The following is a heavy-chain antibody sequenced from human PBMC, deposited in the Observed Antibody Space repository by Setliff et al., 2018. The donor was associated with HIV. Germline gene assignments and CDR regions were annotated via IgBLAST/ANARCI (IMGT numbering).Heavy chain of an antibody. Sequence: PSETLSLTCTVSGGSISCGAYYWSWIRQHPGKGLEWIGYIYYSGSTYYNPSLKSRVTISVDTSKNQFSLKLNSVTAADTAVYYCARVPLSSPSRPGGYFDYWGQGTLVTVSS. CDR2: IYYSGST. J-gene: IGHJ4*02. V-gene: IGHV4-31*03. CDR1: GGSISCGAYY. D-gene: IGHD3-16*01. CDR3: ARVPLSSPSRPGGYFDY.